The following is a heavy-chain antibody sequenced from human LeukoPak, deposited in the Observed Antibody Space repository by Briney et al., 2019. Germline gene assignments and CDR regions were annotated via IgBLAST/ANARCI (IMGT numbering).Heavy chain of an antibody. D-gene: IGHD3-10*01. CDR2: IIPILGIA. Sequence: GASVKVSCKASGYTFTSYDINWVRQATGQGLEWMGRIIPILGIANYAQKFQGRVTITADKSTSTAYMELSSLRSEDTAVYYCASSNLDDYYGSSWGQGTLVTVSS. CDR1: GYTFTSYD. CDR3: ASSNLDDYYGSS. V-gene: IGHV1-69*04. J-gene: IGHJ4*02.